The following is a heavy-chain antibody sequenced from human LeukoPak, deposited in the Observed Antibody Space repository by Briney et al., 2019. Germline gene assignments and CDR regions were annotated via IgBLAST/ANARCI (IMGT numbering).Heavy chain of an antibody. CDR2: IFHSGST. CDR3: ARSWFSTGPADY. Sequence: PSETLSLTCTVSGDSISSSSYYWGWIRQPPGKGLEWIGSIFHSGSTYYNPSLKSRVIISVDTSKNQFSLKLTSVTAADTAVYYCARSWFSTGPADYWGQGTLVTVSS. CDR1: GDSISSSSYY. J-gene: IGHJ4*02. D-gene: IGHD6-13*01. V-gene: IGHV4-39*01.